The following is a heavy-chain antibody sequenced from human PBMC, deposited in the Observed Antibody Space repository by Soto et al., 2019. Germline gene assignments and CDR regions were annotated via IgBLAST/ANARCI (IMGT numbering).Heavy chain of an antibody. Sequence: QVQLVQSAAEMKKPGASVEVSCKASGYTFTSYVINWVRQAPGQGLEWMGYINTYAGNTYYAQKQQLTVTMNTHTSSTTAYMELRSLTSDDTAVYYCASIPVDGHGYYDYWGQGTLVTVSS. V-gene: IGHV1-18*01. D-gene: IGHD6-19*01. J-gene: IGHJ4*02. CDR3: ASIPVDGHGYYDY. CDR1: GYTFTSYV. CDR2: INTYAGNT.